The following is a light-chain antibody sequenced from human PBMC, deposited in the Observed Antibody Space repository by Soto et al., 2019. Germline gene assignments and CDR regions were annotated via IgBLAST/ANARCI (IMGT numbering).Light chain of an antibody. V-gene: IGKV4-1*01. J-gene: IGKJ2*01. Sequence: DIVMTQSPDSLAVSLGERATINCKSSQSVLYSSNNKNYLAWYQQKPGQPPKLLIYWASTRESGVPDRFSGSGSGTDFTLTISSLQAEDVAVYYCQQYYSTPSTFFYNMPYTFGQGTKLEIK. CDR3: QQYYSTPSTFFYNMPYT. CDR1: QSVLYSSNNKNY. CDR2: WAS.